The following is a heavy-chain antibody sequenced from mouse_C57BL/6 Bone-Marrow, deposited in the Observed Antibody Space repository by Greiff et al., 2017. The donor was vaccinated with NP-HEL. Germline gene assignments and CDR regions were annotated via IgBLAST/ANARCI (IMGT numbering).Heavy chain of an antibody. V-gene: IGHV14-1*01. CDR3: LITTVVARGY. CDR2: IDPEDGDT. J-gene: IGHJ2*01. D-gene: IGHD1-1*01. Sequence: VQLQQSGAELVRPGASVKLSCTASGFNIKDYYMHWVKQRPEQGLEWIGRIDPEDGDTEYAPKFQGKATMTADTSSTTAYLQLSSLTSEDTAVYYCLITTVVARGYWGQGTTLTVSS. CDR1: GFNIKDYY.